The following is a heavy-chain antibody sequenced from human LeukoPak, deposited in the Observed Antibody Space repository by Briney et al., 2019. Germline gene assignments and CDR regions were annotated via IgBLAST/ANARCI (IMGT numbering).Heavy chain of an antibody. CDR1: GASISSYY. Sequence: SETLSLTCTVSGASISSYYWSWIRQSPGKGLEWIGYVHHTGSRSYNPSLKSRVTISLARDKSRFSLKLTSVTAADTAVYYCARERATSGRCRFDFWGQGALVTVSS. J-gene: IGHJ4*02. CDR2: VHHTGSR. CDR3: ARERATSGRCRFDF. D-gene: IGHD6-25*01. V-gene: IGHV4-59*01.